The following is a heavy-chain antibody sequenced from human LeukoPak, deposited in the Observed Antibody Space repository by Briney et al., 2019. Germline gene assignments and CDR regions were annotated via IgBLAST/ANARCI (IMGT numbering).Heavy chain of an antibody. CDR2: ISAYNGDT. V-gene: IGHV1-18*01. D-gene: IGHD3-10*01. CDR1: GYTFTSYG. J-gene: IGHJ4*02. Sequence: RASVKVSCKASGYTFTSYGISWVRQAPGQGLEWMGWISAYNGDTNYAQNLQGRVTMTTDTSTSTAHIELRSLRSDDTAVYYCARDQIWFGELSPFDCWGQGTLVTVSS. CDR3: ARDQIWFGELSPFDC.